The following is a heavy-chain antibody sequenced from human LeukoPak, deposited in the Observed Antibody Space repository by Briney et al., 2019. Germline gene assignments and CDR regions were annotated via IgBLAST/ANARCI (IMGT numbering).Heavy chain of an antibody. J-gene: IGHJ4*02. CDR2: IFPGDSDT. CDR1: GYSFPSYW. V-gene: IGHV5-51*01. D-gene: IGHD1-14*01. Sequence: GASLQTSSKGAGYSFPSYWIGWGRRMPGKGGEGMGIIFPGDSDTRYTPSFQRQVTISADNSLSSAYLQWSSLKASDTAMYYCARNHGDNSKCDYWGQGTLVTVSS. CDR3: ARNHGDNSKCDY.